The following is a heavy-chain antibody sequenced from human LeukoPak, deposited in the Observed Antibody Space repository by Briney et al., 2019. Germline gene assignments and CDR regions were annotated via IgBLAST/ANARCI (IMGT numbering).Heavy chain of an antibody. CDR2: IWFDGSNK. D-gene: IGHD3-16*01. V-gene: IGHV3-33*01. CDR1: GFTFSTYG. Sequence: GRSLRISCGASGFTFSTYGMHWVRQAPGKGLEWVAVIWFDGSNKYYSDSVRGRFTISRDNSKSTLYLQMSSLRAGDTAVYYCARAVGPFDYWGQGTLVTVSS. J-gene: IGHJ4*02. CDR3: ARAVGPFDY.